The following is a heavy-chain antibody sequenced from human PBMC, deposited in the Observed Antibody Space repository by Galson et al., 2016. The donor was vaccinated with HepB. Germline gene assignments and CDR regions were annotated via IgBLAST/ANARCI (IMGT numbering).Heavy chain of an antibody. V-gene: IGHV4-59*01. D-gene: IGHD2-21*02. CDR1: GGSISSYF. CDR2: VYKTGST. J-gene: IGHJ4*02. CDR3: ARGVTGTPYFDF. Sequence: ETLSLTCNISGGSISSYFWSWIRQPPGKGLEWIGYVYKTGSTNYSPSLKSRVTVSVETSKNQFSLKLRSVTAADTAVYYCARGVTGTPYFDFWGQGALVTVSS.